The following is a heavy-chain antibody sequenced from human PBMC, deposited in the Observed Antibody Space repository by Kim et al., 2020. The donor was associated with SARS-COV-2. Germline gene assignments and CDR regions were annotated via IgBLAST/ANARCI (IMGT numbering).Heavy chain of an antibody. J-gene: IGHJ4*02. CDR2: T. Sequence: TYCADAVKVRFTISRDNAKNPLYLQMNSLRAEDTALYYCARREVPNPFDYWGQGTLVTVSS. V-gene: IGHV3-23*01. CDR3: ARREVPNPFDY. D-gene: IGHD1-26*01.